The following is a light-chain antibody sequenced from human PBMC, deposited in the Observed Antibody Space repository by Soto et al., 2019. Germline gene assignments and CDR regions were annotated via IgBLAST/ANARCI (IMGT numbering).Light chain of an antibody. CDR2: GAS. J-gene: IGKJ1*01. CDR1: HSVSSSY. V-gene: IGKV3-20*01. CDR3: QQYGSSRT. Sequence: EIVLAQSPGTLSLAPGERATLSCRASHSVSSSYLAWYQQKPCQAHRLLIYGASSRATGIPDRFSGSGSGTDFTLTISRLEPEDFAVYYCQQYGSSRTFGQGTKVDIK.